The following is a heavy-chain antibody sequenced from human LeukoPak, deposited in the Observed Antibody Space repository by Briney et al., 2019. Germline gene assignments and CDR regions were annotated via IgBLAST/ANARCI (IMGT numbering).Heavy chain of an antibody. J-gene: IGHJ5*02. CDR1: GYTFSAYS. D-gene: IGHD3-10*01. Sequence: ASVKVSCKASGYTFSAYSIHWVRQAPGQGLEWMGWINPDSGDTNYAQKFQGWVTMTRDTSISTAYMEVRRLRSDDTAVYYCARGFRGGNDPWGQGALVTVSS. V-gene: IGHV1-2*04. CDR2: INPDSGDT. CDR3: ARGFRGGNDP.